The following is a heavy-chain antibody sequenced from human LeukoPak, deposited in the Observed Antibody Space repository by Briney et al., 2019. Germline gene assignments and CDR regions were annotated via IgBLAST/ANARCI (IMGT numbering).Heavy chain of an antibody. V-gene: IGHV1-2*02. CDR3: ARESSTTDFNS. CDR1: EYTFTGYY. Sequence: ASVKVSCKASEYTFTGYYMHWVRQAPGQGLEWMGWINPNSGDTNYAQKFQGRVTMTRDTSISTAYMELSRLRSDDTAVYYCARESSTTDFNSWGQGTLVTVSS. CDR2: INPNSGDT. J-gene: IGHJ4*02. D-gene: IGHD1-26*01.